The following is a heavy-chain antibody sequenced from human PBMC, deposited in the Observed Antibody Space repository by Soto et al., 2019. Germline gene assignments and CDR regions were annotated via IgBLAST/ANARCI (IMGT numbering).Heavy chain of an antibody. D-gene: IGHD6-6*01. V-gene: IGHV3-30-3*01. CDR3: ARELVEYSSSGWFDP. CDR1: GFTFSSYA. CDR2: ISYDGSNK. Sequence: VGSLRLSCAASGFTFSSYAMHWVRQAPGKGLEWVAVISYDGSNKYYADSVKGRFTISRDNSKNTLYLQMNSLRAEDTAVYYCARELVEYSSSGWFDPWGQGTLVTVSS. J-gene: IGHJ5*02.